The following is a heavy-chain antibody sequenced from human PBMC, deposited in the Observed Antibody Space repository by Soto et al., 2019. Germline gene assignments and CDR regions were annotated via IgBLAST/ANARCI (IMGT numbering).Heavy chain of an antibody. CDR1: GFSLSTSGVG. Sequence: QITLKESGPTLVKPTQTLTLTCTFSGFSLSTSGVGVGWIRQPPGKALEWLALIYWDDDKRYSPSLKSRLTITKDTSKNQVVLTMTNMDPVDTATYYCVRRNDDFWRGYPTREFDYWGQGTLVTVSS. V-gene: IGHV2-5*02. D-gene: IGHD3-3*01. CDR2: IYWDDDK. J-gene: IGHJ4*02. CDR3: VRRNDDFWRGYPTREFDY.